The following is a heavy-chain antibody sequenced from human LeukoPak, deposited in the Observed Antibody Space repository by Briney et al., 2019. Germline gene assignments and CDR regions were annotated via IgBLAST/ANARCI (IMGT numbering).Heavy chain of an antibody. CDR2: INHSGST. J-gene: IGHJ6*03. CDR1: RVSISSSRDY. Sequence: SETLSLTCTVSRVSISSSRDYWGWIRQPPGKGLEWIGEINHSGSTNYNPSLKSRVTISVDTSKNQFSLKLSSVTAADTAVYYCARTTEGGYTYDYFYYYYMDVWGKGTTVTISS. CDR3: ARTTEGGYTYDYFYYYYMDV. D-gene: IGHD5-18*01. V-gene: IGHV4-39*07.